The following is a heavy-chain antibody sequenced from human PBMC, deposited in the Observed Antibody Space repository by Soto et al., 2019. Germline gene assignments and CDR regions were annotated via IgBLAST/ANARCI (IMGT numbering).Heavy chain of an antibody. V-gene: IGHV3-33*01. CDR3: ARDGLSRGLQH. CDR2: IWYDGSNK. J-gene: IGHJ1*01. D-gene: IGHD3-3*02. Sequence: GGSLRLSCAASGFTFSSYGMHWVRQAPGKGLEWVAVIWYDGSNKYYADSVKGRFTISRDNSKNTLYLQMNSLRAEDTAVYYCARDGLSRGLQHWGQGTLVTVSS. CDR1: GFTFSSYG.